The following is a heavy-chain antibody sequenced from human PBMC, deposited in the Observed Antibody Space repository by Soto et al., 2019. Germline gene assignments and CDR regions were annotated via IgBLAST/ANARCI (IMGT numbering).Heavy chain of an antibody. CDR1: GFTFTTYY. J-gene: IGHJ6*04. CDR3: ARAKATAARDGMDV. D-gene: IGHD5-18*01. Sequence: ASVKVACKASGFTFTTYYMHWVRQAPGQGLEWMGLITPSGVTTSNAQKFQGRVTMTRDTSTSTVYMELSSLRSADTAINYCARAKATAARDGMDVWGKGTTVTVSS. V-gene: IGHV1-46*01. CDR2: ITPSGVTT.